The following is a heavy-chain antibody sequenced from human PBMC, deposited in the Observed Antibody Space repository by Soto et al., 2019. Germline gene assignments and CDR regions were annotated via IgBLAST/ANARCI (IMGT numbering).Heavy chain of an antibody. J-gene: IGHJ5*02. CDR2: LIPIFGTS. Sequence: ASVKVSCKASGGTFSDYGISWVRQAPGQGLEWMGGLIPIFGTSNYAQKFQGRVTITADESTSTAYMELSNLTSEDTAVYYCARGWDHYDSSGLLTWFDPWGQGTLVTVSS. CDR3: ARGWDHYDSSGLLTWFDP. CDR1: GGTFSDYG. D-gene: IGHD3-22*01. V-gene: IGHV1-69*13.